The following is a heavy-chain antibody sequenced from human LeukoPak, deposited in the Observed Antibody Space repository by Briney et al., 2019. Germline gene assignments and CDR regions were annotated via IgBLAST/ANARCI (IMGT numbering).Heavy chain of an antibody. CDR3: AKGGPFGENYFDY. V-gene: IGHV3-30*02. CDR1: GFTFSSYG. J-gene: IGHJ4*02. CDR2: IRYDGSNK. D-gene: IGHD3-16*01. Sequence: PGGSLRLSCAASGFTFSSYGMHWVRQAPGKGLEWVAFIRYDGSNKYYADSVKGRFTISRDNSKNTLYLQMNSLRAEDTAVYYCAKGGPFGENYFDYWGQGTLVTVSS.